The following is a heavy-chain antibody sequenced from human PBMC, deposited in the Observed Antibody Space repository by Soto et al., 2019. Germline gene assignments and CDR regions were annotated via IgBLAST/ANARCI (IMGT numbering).Heavy chain of an antibody. J-gene: IGHJ5*01. CDR1: GDSVSTNSAT. CDR2: TYYRSKWCY. Sequence: QVQMQQSGPGLVKPSQTLSLTCAISGDSVSTNSATWDWIRQSPSRGLEWLGRTYYRSKWCYDYALSVKGRININPDPSNNQCALQLNSVTPDDTAVYSCARLIGNSWLDSWGQGTLVTVSA. CDR3: ARLIGNSWLDS. D-gene: IGHD2-8*01. V-gene: IGHV6-1*01.